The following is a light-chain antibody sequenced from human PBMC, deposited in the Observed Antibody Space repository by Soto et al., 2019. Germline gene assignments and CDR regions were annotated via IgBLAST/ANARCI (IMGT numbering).Light chain of an antibody. Sequence: DIHLTQSPSFLSASVGERVTITCRPSQAVPNNMAWYQQKPGKPPKLLIYEESTLHSGVPSRFSGRKSGTQFPLTSDSLQPEYVATYYYQQVKTYPRTFGGGTKVEIK. J-gene: IGKJ4*01. CDR2: EES. CDR3: QQVKTYPRT. V-gene: IGKV1-9*01. CDR1: QAVPNN.